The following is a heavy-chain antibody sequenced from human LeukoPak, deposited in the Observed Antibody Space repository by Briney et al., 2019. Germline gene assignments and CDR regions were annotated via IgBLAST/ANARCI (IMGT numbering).Heavy chain of an antibody. CDR2: IYHSGST. CDR3: ARALTYYYDSSGYSPLYYFDY. J-gene: IGHJ4*02. V-gene: IGHV4-4*02. D-gene: IGHD3-22*01. Sequence: GSLRLSCAASGFTFSSYGMHWVRQPPGKGLEWIGEIYHSGSTNYNPSLKSRVTISVDKSKNQFSLKLSSVTAADTAVYYCARALTYYYDSSGYSPLYYFDYWGQGTLVTVSS. CDR1: GFTFSSYG.